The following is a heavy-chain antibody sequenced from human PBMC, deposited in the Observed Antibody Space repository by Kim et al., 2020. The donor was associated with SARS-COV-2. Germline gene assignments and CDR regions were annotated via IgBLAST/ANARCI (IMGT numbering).Heavy chain of an antibody. CDR2: NPNSGGK. V-gene: IGHV1-2*02. J-gene: IGHJ6*02. Sequence: NPNSGGKTYAQKFQGRVTITRDTSISTAYMELGRLRSDETAVYYCARSWDVWGQGTTVTVSS. CDR3: ARSWDV.